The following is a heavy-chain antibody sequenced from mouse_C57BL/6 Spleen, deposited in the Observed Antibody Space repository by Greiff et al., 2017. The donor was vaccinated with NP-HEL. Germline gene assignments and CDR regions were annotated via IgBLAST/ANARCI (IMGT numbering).Heavy chain of an antibody. D-gene: IGHD2-4*01. V-gene: IGHV1-59*01. CDR3: AREGLRRTMDY. CDR1: GYTFTSYW. J-gene: IGHJ4*01. CDR2: IDPSDSYT. Sequence: VQLQQPGAELVRPGTSVKLSCKASGYTFTSYWMHWVKQRPGQGLEWIGLIDPSDSYTNYNQKFKGKATLTVDTSSSTAYMQLSSLTYEDSAVYYCAREGLRRTMDYWGQGTSVTVSA.